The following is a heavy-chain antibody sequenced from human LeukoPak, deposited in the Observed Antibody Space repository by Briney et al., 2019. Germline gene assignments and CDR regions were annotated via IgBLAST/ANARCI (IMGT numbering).Heavy chain of an antibody. V-gene: IGHV4-61*02. J-gene: IGHJ5*02. CDR1: GGSISSGGYY. CDR2: IYTSGST. CDR3: ARGYCSSTSCYEKWFDP. D-gene: IGHD2-2*01. Sequence: PSETLSLTCTVSGGSISSGGYYWSWIRQPAGKGLEWIGRIYTSGSTNYNPSLKSRVTISVDTSKNQFSLKLSSVTAADTAVYYCARGYCSSTSCYEKWFDPWGQGTLVTVSS.